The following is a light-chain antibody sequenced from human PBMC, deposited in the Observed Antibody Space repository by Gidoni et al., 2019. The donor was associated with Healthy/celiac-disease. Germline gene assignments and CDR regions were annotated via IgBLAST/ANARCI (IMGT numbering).Light chain of an antibody. J-gene: IGKJ1*01. CDR3: QQYYSYPRT. V-gene: IGKV1-8*01. CDR1: HGISSY. Sequence: AIRMTQSPSSFSASTGDRVTITSRASHGISSYLAWYQQKPGKAPKLLIYAASTLQSEVPSRFSGSGSGTDFTLTISCLQSEDFATYYCQQYYSYPRTFGQGTKVEIK. CDR2: AAS.